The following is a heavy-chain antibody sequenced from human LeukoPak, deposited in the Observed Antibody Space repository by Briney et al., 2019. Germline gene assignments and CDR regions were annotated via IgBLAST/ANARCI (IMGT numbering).Heavy chain of an antibody. CDR2: INHSGST. Sequence: PSETLSLTCAVYGGSFSGYYWSWIRRPPGKGLEWIGEINHSGSTNYNPSLKSRVTISVDTSKNQFSLKLSSVTAADTAVYYCARRGYDSSGYCYFDYWGQGTLVTVSS. J-gene: IGHJ4*02. CDR1: GGSFSGYY. V-gene: IGHV4-34*01. D-gene: IGHD3-22*01. CDR3: ARRGYDSSGYCYFDY.